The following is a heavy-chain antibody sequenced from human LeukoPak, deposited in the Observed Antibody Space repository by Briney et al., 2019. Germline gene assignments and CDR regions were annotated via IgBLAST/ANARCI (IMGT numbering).Heavy chain of an antibody. V-gene: IGHV4-59*01. CDR2: IYYSGST. D-gene: IGHD3-10*01. CDR3: ARGLGGGYYGSGSPFDP. CDR1: GGSISSYY. J-gene: IGHJ5*02. Sequence: SETLSLTCTVSGGSISSYYWSWIRQPPGKGLEWIGYIYYSGSTNYNPSLKSRVTISVDTPKNQFSLKLSSVTAADTAVYYCARGLGGGYYGSGSPFDPWGQGTLVTVSS.